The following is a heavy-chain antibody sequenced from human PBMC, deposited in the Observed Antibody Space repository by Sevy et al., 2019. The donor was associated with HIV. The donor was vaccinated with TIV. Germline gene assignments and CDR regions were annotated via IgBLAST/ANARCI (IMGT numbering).Heavy chain of an antibody. Sequence: GGSLRLSCAASGFIFSDYYMSWIRQAPGKGLEWVSYISGSGNTIYYTDCVKGRFTISRDNAKDSLYLQMNSLRAEDTAVYYCARAGGSWALRYWGQGSLVTVSS. D-gene: IGHD1-26*01. CDR1: GFIFSDYY. J-gene: IGHJ4*02. CDR2: ISGSGNTI. V-gene: IGHV3-11*01. CDR3: ARAGGSWALRY.